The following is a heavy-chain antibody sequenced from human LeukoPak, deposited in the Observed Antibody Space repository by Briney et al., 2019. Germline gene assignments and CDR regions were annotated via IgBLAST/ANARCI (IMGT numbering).Heavy chain of an antibody. D-gene: IGHD2-2*01. CDR2: ISWNSGSI. CDR3: ARGLLSCSSTSCYVDY. Sequence: AGGSLRLSCAASGFTFDDYAMHWVRQAPGKGLEWVSGISWNSGSIGYADSVKGRFTISRDNAKNSLYLQMNSLRAEDTAVYYCARGLLSCSSTSCYVDYWGQGTLVTVSS. J-gene: IGHJ4*02. V-gene: IGHV3-9*01. CDR1: GFTFDDYA.